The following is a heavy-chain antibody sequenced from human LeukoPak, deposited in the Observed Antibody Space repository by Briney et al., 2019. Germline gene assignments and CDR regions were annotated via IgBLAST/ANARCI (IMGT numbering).Heavy chain of an antibody. V-gene: IGHV6-1*01. CDR1: GDSVTSGI. CDR3: ARDLHGSRGAFAY. D-gene: IGHD3-16*01. J-gene: IGHJ4*02. Sequence: SQTLSLTCAISGDSVTSGIWNWIRQSPSRGLEWVGRTYHWSKWFNDYAVSVESRMTINADTSRNQFSLQLNSVTPEDTAVYYCARDLHGSRGAFAYWGQGTLVTVSS. CDR2: TYHWSKWFN.